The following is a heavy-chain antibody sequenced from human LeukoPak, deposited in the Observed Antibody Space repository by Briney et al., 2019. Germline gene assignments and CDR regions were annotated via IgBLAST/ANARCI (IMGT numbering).Heavy chain of an antibody. Sequence: SETLPLTCAVSGGSFSGYHWSRIRQPPGKGLEWIGEMNESGGTTYNPSLKSRVTMSVDPSKNQLSLKLTSVTAADTAVYYCARGLRAARLASWGQGTLVTVSS. J-gene: IGHJ5*02. V-gene: IGHV4-34*01. CDR2: MNESGGT. CDR1: GGSFSGYH. D-gene: IGHD6-6*01. CDR3: ARGLRAARLAS.